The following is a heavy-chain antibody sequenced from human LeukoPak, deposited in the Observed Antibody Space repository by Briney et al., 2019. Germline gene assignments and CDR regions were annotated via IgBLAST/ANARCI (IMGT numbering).Heavy chain of an antibody. V-gene: IGHV3-11*04. CDR1: GFTFSDYY. Sequence: GGSLRLSCAASGFTFSDYYMSWIRQAPGKGLEWVSYISSSGSTIYYADSVKGRFTISRDNAKNSLYLQMNSLRAEDTAVYYCARDLHTIFGVVIGGSDAFDIWGQGTMVTVSS. D-gene: IGHD3-3*01. J-gene: IGHJ3*02. CDR2: ISSSGSTI. CDR3: ARDLHTIFGVVIGGSDAFDI.